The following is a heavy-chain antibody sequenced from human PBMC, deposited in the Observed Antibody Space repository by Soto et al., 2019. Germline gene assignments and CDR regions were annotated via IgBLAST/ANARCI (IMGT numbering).Heavy chain of an antibody. CDR3: ARGRYVVDY. CDR2: INHSGST. CDR1: GGSFSGYY. Sequence: SETLSLTCAVYGGSFSGYYWSWIRQPPGKGLEWIGEINHSGSTNYNPSLKSRVTISVDTSKNQFSLKLSSVTAADTAVYYCARGRYVVDYWGQGTLVTVSS. J-gene: IGHJ4*02. D-gene: IGHD3-16*01. V-gene: IGHV4-34*01.